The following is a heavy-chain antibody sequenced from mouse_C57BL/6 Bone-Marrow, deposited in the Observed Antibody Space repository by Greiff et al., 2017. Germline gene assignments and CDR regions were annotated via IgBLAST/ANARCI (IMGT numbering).Heavy chain of an antibody. CDR2: IDPSDSYT. J-gene: IGHJ2*01. D-gene: IGHD4-1*01. CDR1: GYTFTSYW. CDR3: ARGNWGDY. V-gene: IGHV1-59*01. Sequence: VQLQQPGAELVRPGTSVKLSCKASGYTFTSYWMHWVKQRPGQGLEWIGVIDPSDSYTNYNQKFKGKATLTVDTSSSTAYMQLSSLTSEDSAVYYCARGNWGDYWGQGTTLTVSS.